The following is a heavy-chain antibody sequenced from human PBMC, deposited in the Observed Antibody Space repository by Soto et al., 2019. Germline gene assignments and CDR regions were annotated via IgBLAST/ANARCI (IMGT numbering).Heavy chain of an antibody. J-gene: IGHJ4*02. CDR1: GDSVSSNSAA. D-gene: IGHD2-15*01. CDR3: ARTPDIVVVVAATALSPFDY. Sequence: SQTLSLTCAISGDSVSSNSAAWNWIRQSPSRGLEWLGRTYYRSKWYNDYAVSVKSRITINPDTSKNQFSLQLNSVTPEDTAVYYCARTPDIVVVVAATALSPFDYWGQGTLVTVSS. CDR2: TYYRSKWYN. V-gene: IGHV6-1*01.